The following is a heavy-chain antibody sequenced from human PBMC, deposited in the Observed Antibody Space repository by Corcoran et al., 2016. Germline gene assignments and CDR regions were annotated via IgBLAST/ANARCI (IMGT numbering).Heavy chain of an antibody. V-gene: IGHV3-53*01. J-gene: IGHJ4*02. CDR1: GFTVSSNY. Sequence: EVQLVESGGGLIQPGGSLRLSCAASGFTVSSNYMSWVRQAPGKGLEWVSVIYSGGSTYYADAVKGRFTISRDNAKNTLYLQMNSLRAEDTAVYYWARTPATANLEDYWGQGTLVTVSS. CDR3: ARTPATANLEDY. D-gene: IGHD2-21*02. CDR2: IYSGGST.